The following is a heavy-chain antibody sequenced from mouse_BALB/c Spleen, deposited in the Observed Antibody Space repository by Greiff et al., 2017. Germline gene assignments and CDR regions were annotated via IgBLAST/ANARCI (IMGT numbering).Heavy chain of an antibody. D-gene: IGHD2-1*01. CDR3: APYGNHPYWYFDV. Sequence: QVQLQQSGAELAKPGASVKMSCKASGYTFTSYWMHWVKQRPGQGLEWIGYINPSTGYTEYNQKFKDKATLTADKSSSTAYMQLSSLTSEDSAVYYCAPYGNHPYWYFDVWGAGTTVTVSS. J-gene: IGHJ1*01. CDR2: INPSTGYT. V-gene: IGHV1-7*01. CDR1: GYTFTSYW.